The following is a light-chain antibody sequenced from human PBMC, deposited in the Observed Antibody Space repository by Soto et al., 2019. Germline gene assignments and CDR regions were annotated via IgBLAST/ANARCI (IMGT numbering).Light chain of an antibody. CDR2: GAS. V-gene: IGKV1-12*01. Sequence: DIPMTQSPSSVSASVGDRVTITCRARQDINRWLAWYQQKPGRAPNLLIYGASDLQSGVPSRFSGSGSGTDFTLTISSLQPEDFATYYCQQTNRFPLTFGGGTKVGIK. CDR1: QDINRW. J-gene: IGKJ4*01. CDR3: QQTNRFPLT.